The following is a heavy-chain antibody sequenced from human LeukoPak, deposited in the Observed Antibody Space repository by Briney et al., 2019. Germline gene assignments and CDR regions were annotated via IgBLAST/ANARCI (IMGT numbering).Heavy chain of an antibody. J-gene: IGHJ4*02. CDR3: AKDPSYYGGTWGLDY. D-gene: IGHD4-23*01. V-gene: IGHV3-9*01. Sequence: GGSLRLSCAASGFTFDDYAMHWVRQAPGKGLEWVSGISWNSGSIGYADSVRGRFTISRDNAKNSLYLQMNSLRAEDTALYYCAKDPSYYGGTWGLDYWGQGTLVTVSS. CDR1: GFTFDDYA. CDR2: ISWNSGSI.